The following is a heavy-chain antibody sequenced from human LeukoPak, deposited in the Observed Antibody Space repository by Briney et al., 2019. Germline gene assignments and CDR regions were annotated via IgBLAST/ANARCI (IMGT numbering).Heavy chain of an antibody. CDR1: GFTFSSSA. Sequence: GGSLRLSCAASGFTFSSSAMSWVRQAPGKGLEWVSAISNNGGYTYYADSVQGRFTISRDNSKSTLCLQMNSLRAEDTAVYYCAKGIKGSYCGGDCYLPYYYYGLDVWGQGTTVTVSS. V-gene: IGHV3-23*01. J-gene: IGHJ6*02. D-gene: IGHD2-21*02. CDR3: AKGIKGSYCGGDCYLPYYYYGLDV. CDR2: ISNNGGYT.